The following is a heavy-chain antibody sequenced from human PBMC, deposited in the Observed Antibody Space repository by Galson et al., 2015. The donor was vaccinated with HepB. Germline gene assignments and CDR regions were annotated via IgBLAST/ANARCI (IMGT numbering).Heavy chain of an antibody. CDR2: ISAYNGNT. V-gene: IGHV1-18*01. Sequence: SVKVSCKASGYTFTSYGISWVRQAPGQGLEWMGWISAYNGNTNYAQKLQGRVTMTTDTSTSTAYMELRSLRSDDTAVYYCARDRGYCSGGSCYSVGYWGQGTLVTVSS. D-gene: IGHD2-15*01. J-gene: IGHJ4*02. CDR1: GYTFTSYG. CDR3: ARDRGYCSGGSCYSVGY.